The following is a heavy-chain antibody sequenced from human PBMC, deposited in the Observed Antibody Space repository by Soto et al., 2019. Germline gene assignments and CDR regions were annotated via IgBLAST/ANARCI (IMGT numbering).Heavy chain of an antibody. Sequence: PGESLKISCKGSGYSFTNYWIGWVRPMPGKGLEWMGIIYPGDSDARYSPSLQGQVTISVDNSISSAYLQWGSLKASDTAIYFCARVHDSKKYFYVWGQENMVTISS. J-gene: IGHJ3*01. CDR1: GYSFTNYW. CDR3: ARVHDSKKYFYV. D-gene: IGHD2-21*02. CDR2: IYPGDSDA. V-gene: IGHV5-51*01.